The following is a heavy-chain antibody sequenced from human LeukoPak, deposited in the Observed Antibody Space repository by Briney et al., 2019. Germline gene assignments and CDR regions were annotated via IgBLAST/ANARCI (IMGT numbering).Heavy chain of an antibody. V-gene: IGHV3-9*01. CDR1: GFTFDDYA. CDR3: ARGPFYDILTGYYNSDFDY. J-gene: IGHJ4*02. D-gene: IGHD3-9*01. CDR2: ISWNSGSI. Sequence: PGGSLRLSCAASGFTFDDYAMHWVRQAPGKGLEWVSGISWNSGSIGYADSVKGRFTISRDNAKNSLYLQMNSLRAEDTAVYYCARGPFYDILTGYYNSDFDYWGQGTLVTVSS.